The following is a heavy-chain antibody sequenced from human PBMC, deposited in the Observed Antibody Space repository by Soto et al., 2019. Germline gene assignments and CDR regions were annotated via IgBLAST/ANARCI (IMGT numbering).Heavy chain of an antibody. CDR1: GYTFTSYY. CDR3: ARGQYYDSSGYYRQASYYGMDV. CDR2: INPSGGST. V-gene: IGHV1-46*01. Sequence: ASVKVSCKASGYTFTSYYMHWVRQAPGQGLEGIGIINPSGGSTSYAQKFQGRVTMTRDTSTSTVYMELSSLRSEDTAVYYCARGQYYDSSGYYRQASYYGMDVWGQGTTVTVSS. J-gene: IGHJ6*02. D-gene: IGHD3-22*01.